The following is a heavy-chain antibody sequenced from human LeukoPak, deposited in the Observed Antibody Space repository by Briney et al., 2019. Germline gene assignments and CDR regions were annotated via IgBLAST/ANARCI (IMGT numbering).Heavy chain of an antibody. V-gene: IGHV4-38-2*02. CDR1: GYSIISGYS. Sequence: SETLSLTCTASGYSIISGYSWEWIRQPPGKGLEWIGGFHYSGSTYYNPSLMSRVTISGDTSKSQFSLRLSSVTAADTAVYYCARAHSWLRFLYYYMDVWGEGTTVTVSS. CDR2: FHYSGST. J-gene: IGHJ6*03. D-gene: IGHD5-12*01. CDR3: ARAHSWLRFLYYYMDV.